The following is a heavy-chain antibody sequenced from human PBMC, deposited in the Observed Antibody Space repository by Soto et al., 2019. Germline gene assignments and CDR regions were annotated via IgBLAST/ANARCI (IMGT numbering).Heavy chain of an antibody. CDR2: IYHTGST. J-gene: IGHJ3*01. V-gene: IGHV4-4*02. D-gene: IGHD6-19*01. CDR3: ARGPSDSSENALDV. CDR1: GASISSSYW. Sequence: QVQLQESGPGLVTPSGTLSLTCAVSGASISSSYWWTWVRQPPGKGLEWIGEIYHTGSTNYNPSLKRRVTISLDMSNNQFSLKLFSVTAADTAVYYCARGPSDSSENALDVWGQGAMVTVSS.